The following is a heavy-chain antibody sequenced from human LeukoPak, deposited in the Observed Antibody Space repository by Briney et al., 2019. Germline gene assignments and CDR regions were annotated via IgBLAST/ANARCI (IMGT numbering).Heavy chain of an antibody. CDR3: ARVPITSERGYFDY. J-gene: IGHJ4*02. CDR1: DGSISSGGYY. D-gene: IGHD5-24*01. Sequence: SETLSLTCTVSDGSISSGGYYWSWIRQHPGKGLEWIGYIYYSGSTYYNPSLKSRVTISVDTSKNQFSLKLSSVTAADTAVYYCARVPITSERGYFDYWGQGTLVTVSS. CDR2: IYYSGST. V-gene: IGHV4-31*03.